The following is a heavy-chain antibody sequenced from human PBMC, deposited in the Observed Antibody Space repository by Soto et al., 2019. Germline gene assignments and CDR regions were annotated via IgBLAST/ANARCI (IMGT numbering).Heavy chain of an antibody. V-gene: IGHV1-3*01. Sequence: QVQLVQSGAEVKKPGASVKVSCKASGYTFTNYAMHWVRQAPGQRLEWMGWINGGNGNTKYSQRFQDRVTITRDTSASTAYMQLSSLRSEDTAVYYCARDGAVAGNINFDYWGQGTLVTVSS. CDR3: ARDGAVAGNINFDY. J-gene: IGHJ4*02. CDR1: GYTFTNYA. CDR2: INGGNGNT. D-gene: IGHD6-19*01.